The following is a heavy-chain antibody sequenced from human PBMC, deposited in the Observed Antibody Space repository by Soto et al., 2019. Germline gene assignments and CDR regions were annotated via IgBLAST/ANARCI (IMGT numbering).Heavy chain of an antibody. CDR3: ASAATDWYLRPWYFDL. V-gene: IGHV4-34*01. CDR2: SNHSAGT. Sequence: QVQLQQWGAGLLKPSETLSLTCAVYGGSFSDPYWNWIRQPPGKGLEWIGESNHSAGTIYNPSLRSRDSISIDTSKNSVSLTLTSVTAADTAVYYCASAATDWYLRPWYFDLWVRGTPVTVSS. CDR1: GGSFSDPY. D-gene: IGHD3-9*01. J-gene: IGHJ2*01.